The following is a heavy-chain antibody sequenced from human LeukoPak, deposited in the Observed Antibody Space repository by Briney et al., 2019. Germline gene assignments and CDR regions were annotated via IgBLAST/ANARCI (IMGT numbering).Heavy chain of an antibody. CDR2: IWYDGSNK. CDR3: ARDDYGSGSGRWVY. J-gene: IGHJ4*02. V-gene: IGHV3-33*01. D-gene: IGHD3-10*01. Sequence: GRSLRLSCAASGFTFSSYGMRWVRQAPGKGLEWVAVIWYDGSNKYYGDSVKGRFTISRDNSKNTLYLQMNSLRAEDTAVYYCARDDYGSGSGRWVYWGQGTLVTVSS. CDR1: GFTFSSYG.